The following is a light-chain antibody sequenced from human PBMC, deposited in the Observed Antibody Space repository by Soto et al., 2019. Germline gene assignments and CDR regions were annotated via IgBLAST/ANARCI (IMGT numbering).Light chain of an antibody. J-gene: IGLJ1*01. V-gene: IGLV2-14*01. CDR2: GVT. CDR1: SSDVVGYDY. CDR3: SSYTGSSTHV. Sequence: ALTQPASVSGSPGQSVTISCTGTSSDVVGYDYVSWYQHHPGKAPKLVIYGVTYRPSGVSDRFSGSKSANTASLTISGLQAEDEADYYCSSYTGSSTHVFGTGTKVTV.